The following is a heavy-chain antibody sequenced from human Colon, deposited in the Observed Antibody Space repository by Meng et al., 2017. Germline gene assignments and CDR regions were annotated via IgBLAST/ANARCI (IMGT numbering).Heavy chain of an antibody. J-gene: IGHJ4*02. CDR3: VRGREPTADLPLDF. CDR1: GFTFSRHG. CDR2: IWDDGSRK. Sequence: GESLKISCAASGFTFSRHGIHWVRQSPGKRLDWVAVIWDDGSRKYYGDSVKGRFTISRDNLKNTCYLQMNNVRAEDTAVYFCVRGREPTADLPLDFWGQRTLVTVSS. V-gene: IGHV3-33*01. D-gene: IGHD1-14*01.